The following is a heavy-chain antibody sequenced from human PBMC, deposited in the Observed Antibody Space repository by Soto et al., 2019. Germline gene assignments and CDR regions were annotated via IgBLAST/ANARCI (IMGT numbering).Heavy chain of an antibody. CDR2: IYYSGSI. J-gene: IGHJ4*02. D-gene: IGHD3-22*01. CDR3: AMGVTVIPEAY. V-gene: IGHV4-59*08. Sequence: PSETLSLTCTVSGGSISNYYWSWIRQPPGKGLEWIAYIYYSGSINYNPSLKSRVSMSVDTSKNQFSLKLSSVTAADTAVYYCAMGVTVIPEAYWGQGTLVTVSS. CDR1: GGSISNYY.